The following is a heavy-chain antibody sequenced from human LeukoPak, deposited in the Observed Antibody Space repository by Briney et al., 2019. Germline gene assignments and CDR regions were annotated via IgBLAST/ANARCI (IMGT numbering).Heavy chain of an antibody. J-gene: IGHJ4*02. CDR1: GGTFSSYA. V-gene: IGHV1-18*01. D-gene: IGHD6-19*01. CDR2: ISAYNGNT. Sequence: GASVKVSCKASGGTFSSYAISWVRQAPGQGLEWMGWISAYNGNTNYAQKLQGRVTMTTDTSTSTAYMELRSLRSDDTAVYYCARDRRGIAVAGTCFFDYWGQGTLVTVSS. CDR3: ARDRRGIAVAGTCFFDY.